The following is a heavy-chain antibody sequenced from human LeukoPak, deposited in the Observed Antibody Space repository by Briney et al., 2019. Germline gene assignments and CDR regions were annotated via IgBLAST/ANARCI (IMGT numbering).Heavy chain of an antibody. CDR2: IYYSDSP. CDR1: GGSNNSGDYY. D-gene: IGHD5/OR15-5a*01. V-gene: IGHV4-30-2*03. J-gene: IGHJ5*02. CDR3: ERVADDRLYLDP. Sequence: SETLSLTCTVSGGSNNSGDYYWRWIRQPPGKGLECNGYIYYSDSPYYNPSLKSRVTLSVDTSNNQFSMKLSSVTAADSAVYYCERVADDRLYLDPWGQGTLVTVSS.